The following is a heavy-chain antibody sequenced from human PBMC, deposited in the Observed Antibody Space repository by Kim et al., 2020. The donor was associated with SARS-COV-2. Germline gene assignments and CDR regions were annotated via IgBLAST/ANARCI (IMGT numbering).Heavy chain of an antibody. CDR2: VSSSRNTI. D-gene: IGHD3-9*01. V-gene: IGHV3-48*04. J-gene: IGHJ4*02. CDR1: GFTFSSYS. Sequence: GGSLRLSCAASGFTFSSYSMNWVRQAPGKGLEWVSYVSSSRNTIYYADSVKGRFTISRDNAKNSLYLQMNSLRAEDTAVYYCARDQALRSFDWLLEPFDYWGQGTLVTVSS. CDR3: ARDQALRSFDWLLEPFDY.